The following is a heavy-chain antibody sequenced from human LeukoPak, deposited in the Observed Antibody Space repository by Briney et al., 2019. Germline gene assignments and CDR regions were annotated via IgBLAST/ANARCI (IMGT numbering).Heavy chain of an antibody. V-gene: IGHV3-43*02. CDR2: ISGDGGST. J-gene: IGHJ6*02. Sequence: GGSLRLSCAASGFTFDDYAMHWVRQAPGKGLEWVSLISGDGGSTYYADSVKGRFTISRDNSKNSLYLQMNSLRTEDTALYYCARVIYDSSPYGMDVWGQGTTVTVSS. D-gene: IGHD3-22*01. CDR3: ARVIYDSSPYGMDV. CDR1: GFTFDDYA.